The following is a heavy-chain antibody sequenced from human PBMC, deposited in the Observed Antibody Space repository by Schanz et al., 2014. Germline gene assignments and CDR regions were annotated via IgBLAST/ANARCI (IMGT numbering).Heavy chain of an antibody. D-gene: IGHD3-10*01. CDR1: GFTFGDYA. CDR2: ISSGGGST. V-gene: IGHV3-23*01. J-gene: IGHJ5*02. Sequence: EVQLLESGGGLVQPGGSLRLSCAASGFTFGDYAMTWVRQAPGKGLEWVSSISSGGGSTYYADSVKGRFTISRDNSKNTLYLQMNSLRPEDTAVYYCARPALWFGDNCFDPWGQGTLVTVSS. CDR3: ARPALWFGDNCFDP.